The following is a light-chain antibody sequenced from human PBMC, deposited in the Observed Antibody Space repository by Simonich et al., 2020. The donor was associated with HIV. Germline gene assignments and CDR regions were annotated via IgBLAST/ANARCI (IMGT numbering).Light chain of an antibody. J-gene: IGKJ1*01. Sequence: DIVMTQSPDSLAVSLGERATLNCKSSQSVLYSSNNKNYLLWYQQKPGQPPNLLIYWASTRESGVPDRFSGSGSGTDFTLTISSLQAEDVAVYYCQQFYTTPWTFGQGTKVEIK. CDR1: QSVLYSSNNKNY. CDR3: QQFYTTPWT. CDR2: WAS. V-gene: IGKV4-1*01.